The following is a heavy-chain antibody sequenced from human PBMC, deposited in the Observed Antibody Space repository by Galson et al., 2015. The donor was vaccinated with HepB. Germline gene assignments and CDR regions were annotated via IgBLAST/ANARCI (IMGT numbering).Heavy chain of an antibody. J-gene: IGHJ4*02. V-gene: IGHV5-51*01. Sequence: QSGAEVKKPGESLKISCTGSGYSFTSYWIGWVRQMPGKGLEWMGIIYPGDSDTRYSPSFQGQVTISADKSISTAYLQWSSLKASDTAMYYCARRFTMVRGREARTYYFDYWGQGTLVTVSS. CDR1: GYSFTSYW. CDR3: ARRFTMVRGREARTYYFDY. CDR2: IYPGDSDT. D-gene: IGHD3-10*01.